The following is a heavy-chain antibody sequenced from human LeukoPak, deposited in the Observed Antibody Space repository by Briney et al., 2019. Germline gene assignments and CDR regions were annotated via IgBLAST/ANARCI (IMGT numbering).Heavy chain of an antibody. Sequence: ASVKVSCKAFGYTFTGYYMHWVRQAPGQGLEWMGWINPNSGGTNYAQKFQGRVTMTRDTSISTAYMELSRLRSDDTAVYYCARVCSGGSCYYDPWGQGTLVTVSS. V-gene: IGHV1-2*02. CDR1: GYTFTGYY. CDR2: INPNSGGT. D-gene: IGHD2-15*01. J-gene: IGHJ5*02. CDR3: ARVCSGGSCYYDP.